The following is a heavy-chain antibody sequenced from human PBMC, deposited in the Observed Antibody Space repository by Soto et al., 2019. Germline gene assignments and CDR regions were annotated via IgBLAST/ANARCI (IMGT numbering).Heavy chain of an antibody. D-gene: IGHD3-22*01. Sequence: RLSCAASGFTFSNAWMSWVRQAPGKGLEWVGRIKSKTDGGTTDYAAPVKGRFTISRDDSKNTLYLQMNSLKTEDTAVYYCTTYYYDSDRPAFDIWGQGTMATVSS. V-gene: IGHV3-15*01. CDR2: IKSKTDGGTT. CDR3: TTYYYDSDRPAFDI. J-gene: IGHJ3*02. CDR1: GFTFSNAW.